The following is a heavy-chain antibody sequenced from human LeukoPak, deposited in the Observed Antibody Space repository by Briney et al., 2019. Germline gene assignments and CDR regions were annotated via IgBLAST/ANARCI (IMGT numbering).Heavy chain of an antibody. CDR1: GGSISSSSYY. D-gene: IGHD3-22*01. J-gene: IGHJ3*02. V-gene: IGHV4-61*05. CDR2: IYYSGST. CDR3: ARHFTMIDAFDI. Sequence: SETLSLTCTVSGGSISSSSYYWSWIRQPPGKGLEWIGYIYYSGSTNYNPSLKSRVTISVDTSKNQFSLKLSSVTAADTAVYYCARHFTMIDAFDIWGQGTMVTVSS.